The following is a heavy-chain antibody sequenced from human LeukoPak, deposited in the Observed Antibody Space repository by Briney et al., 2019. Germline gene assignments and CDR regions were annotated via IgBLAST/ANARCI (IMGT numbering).Heavy chain of an antibody. CDR1: GFTVSSNY. Sequence: GGSLRLSCAASGFTVSSNYMSWVRQAPGKGLEWVSVIYSGGSTYYADSVKGRFTISRDNSKNTLYLQMNSLRAEDTAVYYCARGADYYDSSGYYYTPHAFDIWGQGTVVTVSS. D-gene: IGHD3-22*01. J-gene: IGHJ3*02. CDR3: ARGADYYDSSGYYYTPHAFDI. V-gene: IGHV3-66*01. CDR2: IYSGGST.